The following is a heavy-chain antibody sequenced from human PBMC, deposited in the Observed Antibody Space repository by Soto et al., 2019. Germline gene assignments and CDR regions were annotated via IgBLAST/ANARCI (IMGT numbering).Heavy chain of an antibody. V-gene: IGHV4-61*01. J-gene: IGHJ4*02. CDR3: ARDIAYFDS. CDR1: GGSFKSGSYS. CDR2: VYHTGRT. D-gene: IGHD2-15*01. Sequence: QVQLQESGPGLVKPSETLSLTCTVSGGSFKSGSYSWSWIRQPPGKGLEWIGYVYHTGRTSYNPSLKSRVSISMDTSKNQFSLTLYSVTAADTAVYFCARDIAYFDSWGQGTLVTVSS.